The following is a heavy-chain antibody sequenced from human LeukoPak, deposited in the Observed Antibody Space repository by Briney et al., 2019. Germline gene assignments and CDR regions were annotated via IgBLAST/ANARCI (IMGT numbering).Heavy chain of an antibody. Sequence: ASVKVSCKVSGYTLTDLSMHWVRQAPGQGLEWMGIINPSGGSTSYAQKFQGRVTMTRDTSTSTVYMELSSLRSEDTAVYYCARDGVSYYDSSGYYNYYYYMDVWGKGTTVTISS. CDR3: ARDGVSYYDSSGYYNYYYYMDV. CDR2: INPSGGST. J-gene: IGHJ6*03. V-gene: IGHV1-46*01. CDR1: GYTLTDLS. D-gene: IGHD3-22*01.